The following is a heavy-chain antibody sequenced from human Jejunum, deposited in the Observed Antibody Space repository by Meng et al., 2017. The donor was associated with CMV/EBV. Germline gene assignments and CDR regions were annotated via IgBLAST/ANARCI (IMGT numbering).Heavy chain of an antibody. Sequence: QWQLQHSRPGVCTPPEALSRACSCSGGSFTTHYCSWIRQRAGKGLEWIGRIITSGSTKYNPSLWSRVIMSVDTSKNQFFLKLRSVTAADTAVYFCAKGYGNSFEYWGQGSLVTVSS. CDR3: AKGYGNSFEY. CDR2: IITSGST. CDR1: GGSFTTHY. V-gene: IGHV4-4*07. J-gene: IGHJ4*02. D-gene: IGHD3-16*01.